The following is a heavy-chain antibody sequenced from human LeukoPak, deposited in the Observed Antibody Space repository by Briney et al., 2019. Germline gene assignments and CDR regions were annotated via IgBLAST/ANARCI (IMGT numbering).Heavy chain of an antibody. J-gene: IGHJ2*01. CDR1: GGSISSYY. CDR3: ARDLTPLTGDRSEDWYSDL. Sequence: SETLSLTCTVSGGSISSYYWSWIRQPPGKGLEWIGYIYYSGSTNYNPSLKSRVTISVDTSKNQFSLKLSSVTAADTAVYYCARDLTPLTGDRSEDWYSDLWGRGTLVTVSS. V-gene: IGHV4-59*01. CDR2: IYYSGST. D-gene: IGHD7-27*01.